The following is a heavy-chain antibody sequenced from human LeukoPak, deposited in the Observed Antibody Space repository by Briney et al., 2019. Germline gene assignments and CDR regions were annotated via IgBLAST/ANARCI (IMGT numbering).Heavy chain of an antibody. Sequence: PGGSLRLSCAASGFTFSSYAMSWVRQAPGKGLEWVSAISGSGGSTYYADSVKGRFTISRDNSKNTLYLQMNSLRAEDTAVYYCAKENNYYDSSGYYPDAFDIWGQGTMVTVSS. CDR1: GFTFSSYA. J-gene: IGHJ3*02. CDR2: ISGSGGST. V-gene: IGHV3-23*01. D-gene: IGHD3-22*01. CDR3: AKENNYYDSSGYYPDAFDI.